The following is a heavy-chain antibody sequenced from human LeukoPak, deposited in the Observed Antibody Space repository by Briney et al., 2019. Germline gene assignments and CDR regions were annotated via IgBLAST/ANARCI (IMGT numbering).Heavy chain of an antibody. CDR2: IKQDGSEK. V-gene: IGHV3-7*01. CDR1: GFTFDDYG. D-gene: IGHD3-3*01. J-gene: IGHJ5*02. CDR3: ARPYAYYDFWSGYYSPYWFDP. Sequence: GGSLRLSCAASGFTFDDYGMSWVRPAPGKGLEWVANIKQDGSEKYYVDSVKGRFTISRDNAKNSLYLQMNSLRAEDTAVYYCARPYAYYDFWSGYYSPYWFDPWGQGTLVTVSS.